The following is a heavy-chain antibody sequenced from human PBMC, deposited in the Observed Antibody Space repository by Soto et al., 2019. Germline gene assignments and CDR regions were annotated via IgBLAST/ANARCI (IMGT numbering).Heavy chain of an antibody. J-gene: IGHJ4*02. CDR2: ISSTYI. V-gene: IGHV3-21*01. CDR1: GFTFSSYS. D-gene: IGHD3-22*01. Sequence: EVQLVESGGGLVKPGGSLRLSCAASGFTFSSYSMNWVRQAPGKGLEWVSSISSTYIYYADSIKGRFTSSRDNAKNLLYLQMNSLRAEDTAVYYCARASSGPPEYWGQGTLVTVSS. CDR3: ARASSGPPEY.